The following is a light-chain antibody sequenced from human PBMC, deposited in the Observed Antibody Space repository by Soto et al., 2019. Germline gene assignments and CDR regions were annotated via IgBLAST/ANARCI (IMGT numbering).Light chain of an antibody. Sequence: DIQMTQSPSSLSASVGDRVTITCRASQSISSYLNWYQQRPGKAPKLLIYAASNLQSGVPSRFSGSGSATDFTLTISSLQPEDFATYYCQQSYGTPRTFGQVT. V-gene: IGKV1-39*01. CDR3: QQSYGTPRT. J-gene: IGKJ1*01. CDR2: AAS. CDR1: QSISSY.